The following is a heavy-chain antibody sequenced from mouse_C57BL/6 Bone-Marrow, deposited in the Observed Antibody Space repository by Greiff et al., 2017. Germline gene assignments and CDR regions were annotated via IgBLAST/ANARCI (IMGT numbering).Heavy chain of an antibody. CDR1: GFSINSDCY. Sequence: EVKLLESGPSLVRPSQTLSLTCTVTGFSINSDCYWIWFSQFPGNKLEYIGYPFYSGIHSYNPSLVSRPYITRDTSKHQFSLKVSSVTTEDTATYYCAREFITTIAPYYFDYWGQGTTLTVSS. CDR3: AREFITTIAPYYFDY. J-gene: IGHJ2*01. D-gene: IGHD1-1*01. V-gene: IGHV3-3*01. CDR2: PFYSGIH.